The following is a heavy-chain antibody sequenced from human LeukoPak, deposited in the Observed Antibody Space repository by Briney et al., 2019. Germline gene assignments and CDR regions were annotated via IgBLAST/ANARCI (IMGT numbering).Heavy chain of an antibody. Sequence: SETLSLTCTVSGGSISSSSYYWGWIRQPPGKGLEWLGALYFRGSTYYSPSFQSRVTMSVDTSKNQFSLRLNSMTAADTAVYYCARLEKEGYYYIDVWGKGTAVTVSS. CDR3: ARLEKEGYYYIDV. D-gene: IGHD3-22*01. J-gene: IGHJ6*03. CDR1: GGSISSSSYY. V-gene: IGHV4-39*07. CDR2: LYFRGST.